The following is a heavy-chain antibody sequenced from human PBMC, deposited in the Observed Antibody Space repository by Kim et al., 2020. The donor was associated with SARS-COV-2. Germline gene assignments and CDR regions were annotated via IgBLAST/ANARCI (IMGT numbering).Heavy chain of an antibody. CDR1: GGSISSYY. CDR2: IYYSGST. CDR3: ARGGKWSGYGY. D-gene: IGHD3-3*01. V-gene: IGHV4-59*13. Sequence: SETLSLTCTVSGGSISSYYWSWIRQPPGKGLEWIGYIYYSGSTNYNPSLKSRVTISVDTSKNQFSLKLSSVTAADTAVYYCARGGKWSGYGYWGQGTLVTVSS. J-gene: IGHJ4*02.